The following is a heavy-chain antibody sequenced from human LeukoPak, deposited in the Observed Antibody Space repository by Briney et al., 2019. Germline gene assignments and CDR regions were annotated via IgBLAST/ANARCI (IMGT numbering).Heavy chain of an antibody. CDR3: ARSNYYDSRSWGFDI. V-gene: IGHV3-74*01. CDR1: GFTFTSYW. CDR2: INIDGSST. J-gene: IGHJ3*02. Sequence: PGGSLRLSCAASGFTFTSYWMQWVRQAPGKGLVWVSRINIDGSSTTYADSVKGRFTISRDNSKNTLFLQMNSLRAEDTAVYYCARSNYYDSRSWGFDIWGQGTMVTVSS. D-gene: IGHD3-22*01.